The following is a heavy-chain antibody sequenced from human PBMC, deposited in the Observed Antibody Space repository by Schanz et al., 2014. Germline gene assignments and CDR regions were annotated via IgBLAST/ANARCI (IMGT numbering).Heavy chain of an antibody. CDR3: AKQHGVIQQVSDY. D-gene: IGHD3-22*01. CDR1: GFVFRTFA. Sequence: EVQLLESGGTVVQPGGSLRVSCAASGFVFRTFAMYWVRQAPGKGLEWVSAITGSGGGTYYADSVRGRFAISRDNSENTLYLQMNSLRAEDTAVYYCAKQHGVIQQVSDYWGQGTLVNVSS. J-gene: IGHJ4*02. V-gene: IGHV3-23*01. CDR2: ITGSGGGT.